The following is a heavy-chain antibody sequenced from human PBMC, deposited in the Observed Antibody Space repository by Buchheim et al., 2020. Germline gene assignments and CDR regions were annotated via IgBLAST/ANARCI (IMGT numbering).Heavy chain of an antibody. CDR3: ARHYSSWYYFDY. V-gene: IGHV4-59*08. Sequence: QVQLQESGPGLVKPSETLSLTCTVSGGSISSYYWSWIRQPPGKGLEWIGYIYYSGSTNYNPSLKSRVTISVDTSKNQFSLKLSSVTAADTAVYYCARHYSSWYYFDYRGQGTL. J-gene: IGHJ4*02. D-gene: IGHD6-13*01. CDR2: IYYSGST. CDR1: GGSISSYY.